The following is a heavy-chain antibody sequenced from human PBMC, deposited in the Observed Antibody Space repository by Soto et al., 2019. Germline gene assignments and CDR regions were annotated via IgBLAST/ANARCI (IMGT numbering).Heavy chain of an antibody. CDR3: VNFRYDFWSGSPGLYYFDY. J-gene: IGHJ4*02. V-gene: IGHV3-64D*08. D-gene: IGHD3-3*01. Sequence: GGSLRLSCSASGFTFSSYAMHWVRQAPGKGLEYVSAISSNGGSTYYADSVKGRFTVSRDNSKNTLYLQMSSLRAEDTAVYYCVNFRYDFWSGSPGLYYFDYWGQGTLVTVSS. CDR2: ISSNGGST. CDR1: GFTFSSYA.